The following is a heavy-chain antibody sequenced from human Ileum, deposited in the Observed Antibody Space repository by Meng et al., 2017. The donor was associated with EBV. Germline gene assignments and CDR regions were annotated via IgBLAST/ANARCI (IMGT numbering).Heavy chain of an antibody. D-gene: IGHD2-8*01. CDR2: ISNDGSFP. J-gene: IGHJ4*02. CDR1: GFDFSSYV. CDR3: VRDVNWQLYDY. V-gene: IGHV3-74*03. Sequence: EVPLVESGGGLGPPGGSLRLSCAASGFDFSSYVMHWVRQGPGKGPVWVSRISNDGSFPTYADSVKGRFTISRDNAHNTLYLQMNSLRAEDTAVYYCVRDVNWQLYDYWGQGALVTVSS.